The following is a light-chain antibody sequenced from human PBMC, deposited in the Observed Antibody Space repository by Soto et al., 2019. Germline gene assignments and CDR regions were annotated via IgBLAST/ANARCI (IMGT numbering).Light chain of an antibody. V-gene: IGKV4-1*01. CDR1: QSVLYSSNNKNY. CDR3: QQYCSTVT. J-gene: IGKJ2*01. CDR2: WAS. Sequence: DIVMTQSPDSLAVSLGERATINCKSSQSVLYSSNNKNYLAWYQQKPGQPPKLLIYWASTRESGVPDRFSGSGSGTDFTLTISSLQAEDVAVYYCQQYCSTVTFGQGTKLEIK.